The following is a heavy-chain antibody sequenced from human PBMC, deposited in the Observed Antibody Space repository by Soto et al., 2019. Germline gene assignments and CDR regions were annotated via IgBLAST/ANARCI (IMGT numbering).Heavy chain of an antibody. CDR3: ARGHIVVVPAALPKVSYYYGMDV. V-gene: IGHV1-69*13. CDR2: IIPIFGTA. J-gene: IGHJ6*02. D-gene: IGHD2-2*01. Sequence: GASVKVSCKASGGTFSSYAISWVRQAPGQGLEWMGGIIPIFGTANYAQKFQGRVTITADESTSTAYMELSSLRSEDTAVYYCARGHIVVVPAALPKVSYYYGMDVWGQGTTVTVSS. CDR1: GGTFSSYA.